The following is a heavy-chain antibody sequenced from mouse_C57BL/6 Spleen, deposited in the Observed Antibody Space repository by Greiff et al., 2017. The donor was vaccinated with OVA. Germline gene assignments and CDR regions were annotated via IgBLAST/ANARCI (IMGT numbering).Heavy chain of an antibody. CDR2: INPNNGGT. D-gene: IGHD2-5*01. Sequence: VQLKQSGPELVKPGASVKIPCKASGYTFTDYNMDWVKQSHGKSLEWIGDINPNNGGTIYNQKFKGKATLTVDKSSSTAYMELRSLTSEDTAVYYCARGYSNYVGYFDYWGQGTTLTVSS. J-gene: IGHJ2*01. CDR1: GYTFTDYN. V-gene: IGHV1-18*01. CDR3: ARGYSNYVGYFDY.